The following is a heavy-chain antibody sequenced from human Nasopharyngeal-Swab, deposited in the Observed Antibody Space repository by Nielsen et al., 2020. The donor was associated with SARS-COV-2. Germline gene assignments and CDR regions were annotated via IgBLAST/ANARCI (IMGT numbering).Heavy chain of an antibody. D-gene: IGHD4-23*01. V-gene: IGHV1-8*01. CDR1: GYTFTSYD. CDR3: SRDYGGNSGWFDP. CDR2: MNPNSGNT. Sequence: ASVKVSCKASGYTFTSYDINWVRQATGHGLEWMGWMNPNSGNTGYAQKFQGRVTITRDTSISTVYMELSSLSSKDTAVYYCSRDYGGNSGWFDPWGQGTLVTVSS. J-gene: IGHJ5*02.